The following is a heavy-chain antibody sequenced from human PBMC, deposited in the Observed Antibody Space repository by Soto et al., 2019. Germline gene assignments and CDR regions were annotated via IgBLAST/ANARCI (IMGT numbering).Heavy chain of an antibody. J-gene: IGHJ4*02. D-gene: IGHD3-16*01. CDR3: ARTPLFKGELFLYFPKNELDY. CDR2: ISAYNGNT. CDR1: GYTFTSYG. Sequence: QVQLVQSGAEVKKPGASVKVSCKASGYTFTSYGISWVRQAPGQGREWMGWISAYNGNTNYAQKLQGRVTMTTDTSTSTAYMELRSLRSDDTAVYYCARTPLFKGELFLYFPKNELDYWGQGTLVTVSS. V-gene: IGHV1-18*01.